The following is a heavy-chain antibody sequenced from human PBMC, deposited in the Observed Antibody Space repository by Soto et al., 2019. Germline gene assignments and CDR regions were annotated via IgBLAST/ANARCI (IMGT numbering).Heavy chain of an antibody. D-gene: IGHD6-13*01. J-gene: IGHJ4*02. CDR2: ISGSGGST. CDR3: AKDFGAAAGIPLYFDY. Sequence: GGSLRLSCAASGFTFSSYAMSWVRQAPGKGLEWVSAISGSGGSTYYADSVKGRFTISRDNSKNTLYLQMNSLRAEDTAVYYCAKDFGAAAGIPLYFDYWGQGTLVTVSS. CDR1: GFTFSSYA. V-gene: IGHV3-23*01.